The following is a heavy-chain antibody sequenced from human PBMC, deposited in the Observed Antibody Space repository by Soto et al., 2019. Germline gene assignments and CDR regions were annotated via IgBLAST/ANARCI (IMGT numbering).Heavy chain of an antibody. D-gene: IGHD2-21*01. J-gene: IGHJ4*02. CDR2: IYHNGIT. CDR1: GTSISSSYW. CDR3: ATVPPRIVVVLAEFPT. Sequence: SETLSLTCRVSGTSISSSYWWAWVRQSPGKGLEWIGEIYHNGITKYNPSLKSRVSMSFDKSNNHFSLKLTSVTAADTAFFYCATVPPRIVVVLAEFPTWGQGTLVTVSS. V-gene: IGHV4-4*02.